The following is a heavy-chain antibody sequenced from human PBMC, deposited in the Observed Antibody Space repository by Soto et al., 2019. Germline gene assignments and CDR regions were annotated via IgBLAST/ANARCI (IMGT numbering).Heavy chain of an antibody. V-gene: IGHV1-18*01. CDR2: ISGYNGKT. CDR3: VREGDVPYYYYGMDV. J-gene: IGHJ6*02. D-gene: IGHD2-21*02. CDR1: GYTFTSYG. Sequence: QVQLVQSGGEVRKPGASVTVSCKASGYTFTSYGISWVRQAPGQGLEWMGWISGYNGKTNYAQKVQDRVTMTTDTATSRVYLELRSLRFDDTAVYYCVREGDVPYYYYGMDVWGQGTTVTVSS.